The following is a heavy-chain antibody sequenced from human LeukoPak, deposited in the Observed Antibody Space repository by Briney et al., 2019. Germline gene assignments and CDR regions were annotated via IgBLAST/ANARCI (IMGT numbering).Heavy chain of an antibody. CDR1: GFTFSSYS. CDR2: ISSSSSYI. V-gene: IGHV3-21*01. CDR3: ARVRYGGYCGSTSCPKSWDYYYYMDV. D-gene: IGHD2-2*01. J-gene: IGHJ6*03. Sequence: GGSLRLSCAASGFTFSSYSMNWVRQAPGKGLEWVSSISSSSSYIYYADSVKGRFTISRDNAKNSLYLQMNSLRAEDTAVYYCARVRYGGYCGSTSCPKSWDYYYYMDVWGKGTTVTVSS.